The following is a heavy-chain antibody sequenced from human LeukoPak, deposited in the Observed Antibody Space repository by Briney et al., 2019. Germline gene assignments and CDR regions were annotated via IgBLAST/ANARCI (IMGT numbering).Heavy chain of an antibody. D-gene: IGHD5-18*01. Sequence: NPGRSLRLSCAASGFTFDDYAMHWVRQAPGKGLEWVSYISSSGSTICYADSVKGRFTISRDNGKNSLSLQMNSLRAEDTAVYYCARVEYIYGYGSWGQGTLVTVSS. CDR2: ISSSGSTI. CDR1: GFTFDDYA. J-gene: IGHJ5*02. V-gene: IGHV3-11*01. CDR3: ARVEYIYGYGS.